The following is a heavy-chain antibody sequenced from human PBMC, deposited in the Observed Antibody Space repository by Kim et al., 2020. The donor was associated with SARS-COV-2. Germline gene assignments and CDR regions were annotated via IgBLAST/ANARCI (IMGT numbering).Heavy chain of an antibody. Sequence: DSLKGLLPISRTNSKNTLYLQMNSLRAEDTAVYYCANYGDYALGYYGMDVWGQGTTVTVSS. D-gene: IGHD4-17*01. CDR3: ANYGDYALGYYGMDV. J-gene: IGHJ6*02. V-gene: IGHV3-23*01.